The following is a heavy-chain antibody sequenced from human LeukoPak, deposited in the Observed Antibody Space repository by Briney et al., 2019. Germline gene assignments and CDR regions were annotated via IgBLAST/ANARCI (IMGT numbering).Heavy chain of an antibody. J-gene: IGHJ4*02. V-gene: IGHV4-59*01. D-gene: IGHD3-9*01. Sequence: SETLSLTCTVSGGSISSYYWSWIRQPPGKGLEWIGYIYYSGSTNYNPSLKSRVTISVDTSKNQFSLKLSSVTAADTAVYYCARGYFGWSLGHYFDYWGQGTLVTVSS. CDR3: ARGYFGWSLGHYFDY. CDR2: IYYSGST. CDR1: GGSISSYY.